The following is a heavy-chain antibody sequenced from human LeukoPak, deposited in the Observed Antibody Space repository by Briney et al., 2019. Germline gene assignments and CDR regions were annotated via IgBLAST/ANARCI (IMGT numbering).Heavy chain of an antibody. J-gene: IGHJ5*02. D-gene: IGHD3-22*01. V-gene: IGHV3-33*01. CDR2: IWNDGSNK. CDR1: GFTFSVYG. Sequence: GGSLRLSCAASGFTFSVYGMHWVRQVPGKGLEWVAVIWNDGSNKYYADTVRGRFTISRDNSKNTLYLEMNSLRAEDTAVFYCARGPSMMGNNWLDPWGQGTLVTVSS. CDR3: ARGPSMMGNNWLDP.